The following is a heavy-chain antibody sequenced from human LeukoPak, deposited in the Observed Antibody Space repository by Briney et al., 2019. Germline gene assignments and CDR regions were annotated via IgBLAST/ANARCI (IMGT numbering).Heavy chain of an antibody. CDR3: AKWGCTGGSCYPFAY. V-gene: IGHV3-23*01. D-gene: IGHD2-15*01. CDR1: GFTFSIYA. J-gene: IGHJ4*02. Sequence: GGSLRLSCAASGFTFSIYAMSWVRQAPGKGLEWVSAINGSGGSTYYADSVKGRFTISRDNSKNTLYLQMNSLRAEDTAVYYRAKWGCTGGSCYPFAYWGQGTLVTVSS. CDR2: INGSGGST.